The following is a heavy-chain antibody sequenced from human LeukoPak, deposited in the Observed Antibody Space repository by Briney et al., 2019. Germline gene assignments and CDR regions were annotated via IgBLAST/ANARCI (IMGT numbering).Heavy chain of an antibody. CDR2: INQSGGT. CDR3: ARRSSSWFDY. Sequence: KSSETLSLTCAVYGGSFSGYYWSWIRQPPGKGLEWIGEINQSGGTNYNPSLKSRVTISVDTSKNQFSLKLSSVTAADTAVYYCARRSSSWFDYWGQGALVTVSS. V-gene: IGHV4-34*01. CDR1: GGSFSGYY. D-gene: IGHD6-13*01. J-gene: IGHJ4*02.